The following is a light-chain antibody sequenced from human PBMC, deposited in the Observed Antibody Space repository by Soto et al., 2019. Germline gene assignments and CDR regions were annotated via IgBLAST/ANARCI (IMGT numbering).Light chain of an antibody. CDR1: SSDVGGYNY. J-gene: IGLJ3*02. CDR3: SSYAASNNFYFV. V-gene: IGLV2-8*01. CDR2: EVT. Sequence: QSVLTQPPSASGSPGQSVTISCTGTSSDVGGYNYVSWYQQYPGRAPKLMIYEVTMRPSGVPDRFSGSKSGNTASLTVSGLQAQDGADYYCSSYAASNNFYFVFGGVTQLNVL.